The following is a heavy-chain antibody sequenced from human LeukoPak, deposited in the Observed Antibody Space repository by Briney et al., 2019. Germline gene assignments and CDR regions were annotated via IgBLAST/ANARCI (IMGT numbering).Heavy chain of an antibody. CDR2: ISYDGTKK. V-gene: IGHV3-30*03. CDR3: ARVNTIFGVDIVSLGAEFEF. J-gene: IGHJ4*02. D-gene: IGHD3-3*02. CDR1: GFTFSTYA. Sequence: GGSLRLSCGASGFTFSTYAMHWVRQAPGKGLECVSVISYDGTKKEYADSVKGRFTISRDNSNDTLYLQMNSLRPEDTALYYCARVNTIFGVDIVSLGAEFEFWGRGTLVTVSS.